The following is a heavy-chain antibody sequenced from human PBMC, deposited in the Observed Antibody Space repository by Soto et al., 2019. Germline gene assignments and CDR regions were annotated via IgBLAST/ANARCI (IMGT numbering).Heavy chain of an antibody. D-gene: IGHD3-22*01. J-gene: IGHJ4*02. CDR1: GFTVSSNY. V-gene: IGHV3-53*01. CDR2: IYSGGST. Sequence: GRSLRLSCAASGFTVSSNYMSWVRQAPGKGLEWVSVIYSGGSTYYADSVKGRFTISRDDSKSIAYLQMNSLKTEDTAVYYCTRAQSWDYYDSSGYYYGRDYWGQGTLVTVSS. CDR3: TRAQSWDYYDSSGYYYGRDY.